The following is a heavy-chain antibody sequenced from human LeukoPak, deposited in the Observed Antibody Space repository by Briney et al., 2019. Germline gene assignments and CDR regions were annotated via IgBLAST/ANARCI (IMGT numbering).Heavy chain of an antibody. Sequence: PGGSLRLSCAVSGFTFSIYWMHWIRQAPGKGLVWVSRINNDGSSIGYADSVKGRLTISRDNAKNTLYLQMNSLRAEDTAVYYCTRGMYSRAWSLDYWGQGTLVTVSS. CDR3: TRGMYSRAWSLDY. CDR2: INNDGSSI. J-gene: IGHJ4*02. CDR1: GFTFSIYW. V-gene: IGHV3-74*01. D-gene: IGHD6-19*01.